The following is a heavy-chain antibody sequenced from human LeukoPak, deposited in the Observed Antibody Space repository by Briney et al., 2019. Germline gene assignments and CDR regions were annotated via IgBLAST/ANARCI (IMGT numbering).Heavy chain of an antibody. CDR2: IPFDGSKT. CDR3: AKSGTEISSYAFDI. V-gene: IGHV3-30*02. Sequence: GGSLRLSCEASEFIFSGYGIHWVRHTPGKGLEWLSFIPFDGSKTYYADSVKGRFTITRDKSVHTLYLQMNGLRPEDTAMYYCAKSGTEISSYAFDIWGRGTMVTVSA. CDR1: EFIFSGYG. J-gene: IGHJ3*02. D-gene: IGHD3-10*01.